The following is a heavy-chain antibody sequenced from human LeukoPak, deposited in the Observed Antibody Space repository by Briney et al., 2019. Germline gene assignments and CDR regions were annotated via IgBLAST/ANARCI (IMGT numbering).Heavy chain of an antibody. D-gene: IGHD3-9*01. J-gene: IGHJ4*02. CDR1: GYTFTGYY. Sequence: VASVKVSCKASGYTFTGYYMHWVRQAPGQGLEWMGWINPNSGGTNYAQKFQGRVTMTRDTSISTAYMELSRLRSDDTAVYYCARDPADILTGYRPYPFDYWGQGTLVTVSS. CDR2: INPNSGGT. CDR3: ARDPADILTGYRPYPFDY. V-gene: IGHV1-2*02.